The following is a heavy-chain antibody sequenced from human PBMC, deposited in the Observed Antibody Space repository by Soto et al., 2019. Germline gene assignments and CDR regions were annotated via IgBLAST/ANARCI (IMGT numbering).Heavy chain of an antibody. D-gene: IGHD6-13*01. CDR1: GGSISSYY. V-gene: IGHV4-59*01. J-gene: IGHJ6*02. CDR3: AGDKEIAAAANYYYYGMDV. CDR2: IYYSGST. Sequence: SETLSLTCTVSGGSISSYYWSWIRQPPGKGLEWIGYIYYSGSTNYNPSLKSRVTISVDTSKNQFSLKLSSVTAADTAVYYCAGDKEIAAAANYYYYGMDVWGQGTTVTVSS.